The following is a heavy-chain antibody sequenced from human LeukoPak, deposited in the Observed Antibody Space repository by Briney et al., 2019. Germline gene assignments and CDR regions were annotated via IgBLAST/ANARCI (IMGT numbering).Heavy chain of an antibody. Sequence: GGSLRLSCAASGFTFSSNSMTWVRQSPGKGLEWVSSISSSSSYIYYADSVKGRFTISRDNAKSSLYLQMNSLRAEDTAVYYCARGGVSSAWYFVYWGQGTLVTVSS. CDR2: ISSSSSYI. V-gene: IGHV3-21*01. J-gene: IGHJ4*02. CDR1: GFTFSSNS. D-gene: IGHD6-19*01. CDR3: ARGGVSSAWYFVY.